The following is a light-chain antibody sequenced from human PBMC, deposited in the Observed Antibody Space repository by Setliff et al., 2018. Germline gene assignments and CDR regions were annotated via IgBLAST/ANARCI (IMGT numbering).Light chain of an antibody. CDR3: SSYADSYTLV. CDR1: XXXXXXXXX. J-gene: IGLJ2*01. Sequence: QSALAQPRSVSGSPGQSVTISCTGTXXXXXXXXXXXXXXXXXXXXXXLMXXXVTKWPSGVPDRFSGSKSGNTASLTISGLQAEDEADYYCSSYADSYTLVFGGGTKVTVL. CDR2: XVT. V-gene: IGLV2-11*01.